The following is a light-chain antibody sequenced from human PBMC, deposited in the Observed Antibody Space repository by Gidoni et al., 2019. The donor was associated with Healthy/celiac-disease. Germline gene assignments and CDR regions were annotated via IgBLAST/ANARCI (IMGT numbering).Light chain of an antibody. CDR3: QQSYSTPS. CDR1: QSIRSY. V-gene: IGKV1-39*01. Sequence: DIQMTPSPSSLSASVGDRVTITCRASQSIRSYLNWYQQKPGKATKLLIYAASSLQSGVPSRFSGSGSGTDFTLTISSLQPEDFATYYCQQSYSTPSFGPXTKVDIK. CDR2: AAS. J-gene: IGKJ3*01.